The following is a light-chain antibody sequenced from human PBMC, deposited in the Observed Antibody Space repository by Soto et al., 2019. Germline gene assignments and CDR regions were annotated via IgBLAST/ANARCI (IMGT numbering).Light chain of an antibody. J-gene: IGLJ1*01. CDR2: EVS. Sequence: QSALTQPASVSGSPGQSITISCTGTSSDVGGYNYVSWYQQHPGKAPKLMIYEVSNRPSGVSNRFSGYKSGNTASLTISGLQAEDEADYYCSSYTCSSAYVFGTGTKVTVL. CDR3: SSYTCSSAYV. V-gene: IGLV2-14*01. CDR1: SSDVGGYNY.